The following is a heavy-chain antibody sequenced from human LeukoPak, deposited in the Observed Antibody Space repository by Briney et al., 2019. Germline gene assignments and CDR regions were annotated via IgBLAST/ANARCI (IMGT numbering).Heavy chain of an antibody. V-gene: IGHV4-39*01. CDR1: GGSISSSSYY. CDR2: IYYSGST. J-gene: IGHJ4*02. D-gene: IGHD3-22*01. Sequence: PSETLSLTCTVSGGSISSSSYYWGWIRQPPGKGLEWIGSIYYSGSTYYNPSLKSRVTISVDTSKNQFSLKLSSVTAADTAVYYCASAYDSSGYYYLPFDYWGQGTLVTVSS. CDR3: ASAYDSSGYYYLPFDY.